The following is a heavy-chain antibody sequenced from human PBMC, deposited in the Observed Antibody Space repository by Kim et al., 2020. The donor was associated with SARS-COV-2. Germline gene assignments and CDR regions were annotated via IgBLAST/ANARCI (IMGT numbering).Heavy chain of an antibody. CDR3: ASGGYYYGSGSPFDP. CDR2: INPNSGGT. V-gene: IGHV1-2*06. Sequence: ASVKVSCKASGYTFTGYYMHWVRQAPGQGLEWMGRINPNSGGTNYAQKFQGRVTMTRDTSISTAYMELSRLRSDDTAVYYCASGGYYYGSGSPFDPWGQGTLVTVSS. CDR1: GYTFTGYY. J-gene: IGHJ5*02. D-gene: IGHD3-10*01.